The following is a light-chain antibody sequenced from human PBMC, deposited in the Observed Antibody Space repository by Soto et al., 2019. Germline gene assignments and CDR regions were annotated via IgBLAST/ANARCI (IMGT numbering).Light chain of an antibody. Sequence: DIPMTQSPSTLSASVGDRVTITCRVSQNIDTSLAWYQQKPGKAPNLLIYKASILESGVPSTFSGSGSGTEFSLTISSLQPDDFATYFCQSYGSVSYTFGQGTNMQIK. CDR1: QNIDTS. J-gene: IGKJ2*01. CDR2: KAS. V-gene: IGKV1-5*03. CDR3: QSYGSVSYT.